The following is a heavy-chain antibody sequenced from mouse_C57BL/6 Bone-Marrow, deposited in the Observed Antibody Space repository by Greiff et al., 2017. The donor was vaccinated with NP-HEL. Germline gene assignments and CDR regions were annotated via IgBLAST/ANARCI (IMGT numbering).Heavy chain of an antibody. CDR3: ARYGSSSYYAMDY. V-gene: IGHV1-4*01. D-gene: IGHD1-1*01. J-gene: IGHJ4*01. Sequence: VQLQQSGAELARPGASVKMSCKASGYTFTSYTMHWVKQRPGQGLEWIGYINPSSGYTKYNQKFKDKATLTADKSSSTAYMQLSSLTSEDSAVYYCARYGSSSYYAMDYWGQGTSVTVSS. CDR1: GYTFTSYT. CDR2: INPSSGYT.